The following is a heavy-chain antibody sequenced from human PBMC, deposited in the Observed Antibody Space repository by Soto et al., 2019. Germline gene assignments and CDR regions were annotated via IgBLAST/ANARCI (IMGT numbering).Heavy chain of an antibody. J-gene: IGHJ6*02. CDR2: INPSGGST. CDR3: ARAVGDIVVVPAAGGMDV. CDR1: GYTFTSYY. V-gene: IGHV1-46*01. Sequence: ASVKVSCKAPGYTFTSYYMHWVRQAPGQGLEWMGIINPSGGSTSYAQKFQGRVTMTRDTSTSTVYMELSSLRSEDTAVYYCARAVGDIVVVPAAGGMDVWGQGTTVTVSS. D-gene: IGHD2-2*01.